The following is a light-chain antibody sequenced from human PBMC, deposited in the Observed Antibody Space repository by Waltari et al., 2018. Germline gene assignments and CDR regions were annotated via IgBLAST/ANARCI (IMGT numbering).Light chain of an antibody. V-gene: IGKV3-20*01. CDR2: HAS. J-gene: IGKJ1*01. CDR3: QHYVNLPAT. CDR1: ESISKY. Sequence: DIVLTQSPDTLSFSPGERATLSCRASESISKYLAWYQQKPGQAPRLLIYHASSRSSGIPDRFSGSGFGTDFSLTINRLEPEDFAVYYCQHYVNLPATFGQGTKLEIK.